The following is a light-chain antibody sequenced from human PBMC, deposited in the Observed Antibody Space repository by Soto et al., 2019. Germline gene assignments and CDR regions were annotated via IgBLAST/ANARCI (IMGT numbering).Light chain of an antibody. J-gene: IGKJ1*01. V-gene: IGKV3-20*01. Sequence: EIVLTQSPGTLSVSPGERATLSCRASQTISGNNLAWYQQKPGQAPSLLIYGTASRATGIPDRFSGSGSGTDFPLTISRLEPEDSAIYYCQQYGSWTFGQGTKVEI. CDR3: QQYGSWT. CDR1: QTISGNN. CDR2: GTA.